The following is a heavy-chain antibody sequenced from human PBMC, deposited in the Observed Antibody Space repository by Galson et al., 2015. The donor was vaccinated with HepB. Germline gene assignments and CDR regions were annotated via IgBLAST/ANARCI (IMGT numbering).Heavy chain of an antibody. J-gene: IGHJ4*02. CDR2: VSFGGNNI. CDR3: AEDGGSGLRYLEWVVSGNYFDH. CDR1: GFTFSDHA. Sequence: SLRLSCAASGFTFSDHAMHWVRQAPGKGLEWVAVVSFGGNNIYYADSVKGQFTVSRENSKNMLYLQTNSLRLEDTAIYYCAEDGGSGLRYLEWVVSGNYFDHWGQGSLVTVSS. D-gene: IGHD3-3*01. V-gene: IGHV3-30*04.